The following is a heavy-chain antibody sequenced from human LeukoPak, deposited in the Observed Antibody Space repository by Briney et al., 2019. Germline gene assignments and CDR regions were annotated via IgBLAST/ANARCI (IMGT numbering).Heavy chain of an antibody. CDR1: GFTFRRYW. D-gene: IGHD3-10*01. CDR2: IKEDGSDK. J-gene: IGHJ6*02. Sequence: GGSLRLSCAASGFTFRRYWMSWVRQAPGKGLEWVANIKEDGSDKYYVDSVKGRFTISRDSAKNSLYLQINSLRAEDTAVYYCARDSGGGMDVWGQGTTVTVSS. CDR3: ARDSGGGMDV. V-gene: IGHV3-7*01.